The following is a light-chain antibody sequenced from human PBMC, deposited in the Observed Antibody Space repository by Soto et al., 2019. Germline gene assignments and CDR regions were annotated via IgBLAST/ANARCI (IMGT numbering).Light chain of an antibody. J-gene: IGLJ2*01. Sequence: QSVLTQPASVSGSPGQSITISCTGTSSDVGGYNYVSWYQQQPGKAPKLMIFDVSNRPSGISNRFSGSKSGNTASLTISGLQAEDEAYYYCNSYTVTTSVVFGGGTKLTVL. CDR2: DVS. CDR3: NSYTVTTSVV. CDR1: SSDVGGYNY. V-gene: IGLV2-14*01.